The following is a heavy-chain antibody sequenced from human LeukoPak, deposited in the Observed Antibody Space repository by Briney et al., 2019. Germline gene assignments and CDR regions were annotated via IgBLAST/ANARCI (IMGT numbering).Heavy chain of an antibody. CDR1: GGSISSGDYY. CDR3: ARVMIYDSSGYPRYYFDY. D-gene: IGHD3-22*01. CDR2: IYYSGST. Sequence: PSQTLSLTCTVSGGSISSGDYYWRWIRQPPGKGLEWIGYIYYSGSTYYNPSLKSRVTISVDTSKNQFSLKLSSVTAADTAVYYCARVMIYDSSGYPRYYFDYWGQGTLVTVSS. V-gene: IGHV4-30-4*01. J-gene: IGHJ4*02.